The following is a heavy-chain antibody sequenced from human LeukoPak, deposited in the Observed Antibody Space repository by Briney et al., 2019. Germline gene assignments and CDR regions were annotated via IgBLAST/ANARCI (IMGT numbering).Heavy chain of an antibody. CDR1: GGTFSSYA. J-gene: IGHJ6*02. D-gene: IGHD1-26*01. V-gene: IGHV1-69*13. Sequence: SVRVSCKASGGTFSSYAISWVRQAPGQGLEWMGGIIPIFGTANYAQKFQGRVTITADESTSTAYMELSSLRSEDTAVFYCARISLGAIWGYYYGMDVWGQGTTVTVSS. CDR3: ARISLGAIWGYYYGMDV. CDR2: IIPIFGTA.